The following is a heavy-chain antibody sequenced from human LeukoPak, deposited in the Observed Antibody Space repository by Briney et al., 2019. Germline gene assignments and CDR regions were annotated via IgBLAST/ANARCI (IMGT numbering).Heavy chain of an antibody. Sequence: GGSLRLSCAASGFTFSSYGMHWVRQAPAKGLEWVAVISYDGSNKYYADSVKGRFTISRDNSKNTLYLQMNSLRAEDTAVYYCAKSPRGIVGATFDYWGQGTLVTVSS. V-gene: IGHV3-30*18. J-gene: IGHJ4*02. D-gene: IGHD1-26*01. CDR1: GFTFSSYG. CDR2: ISYDGSNK. CDR3: AKSPRGIVGATFDY.